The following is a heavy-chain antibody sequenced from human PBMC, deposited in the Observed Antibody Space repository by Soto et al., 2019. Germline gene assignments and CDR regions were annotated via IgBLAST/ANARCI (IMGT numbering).Heavy chain of an antibody. Sequence: PSETLSLTCTVSGGSISSYYWSWIRQPPGKGLEWIGYIYYSGSANYNPSLKSRVTISVDTSKNQFSLKLSSVTAADTAVYYCAREGFESWAPKEGYAGYYYYGMDVWGQGTTVTVS. CDR1: GGSISSYY. V-gene: IGHV4-59*01. J-gene: IGHJ6*02. CDR3: AREGFESWAPKEGYAGYYYYGMDV. CDR2: IYYSGSA. D-gene: IGHD3-16*01.